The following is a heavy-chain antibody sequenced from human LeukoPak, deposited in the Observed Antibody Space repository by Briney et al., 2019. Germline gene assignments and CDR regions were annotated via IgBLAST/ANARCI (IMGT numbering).Heavy chain of an antibody. J-gene: IGHJ5*02. V-gene: IGHV3-23*01. CDR2: ISASGDSP. Sequence: GGSLRLSCAAAGFIFSSYAMTWVRQAPGKGLEWVSTISASGDSPYYAGSVKGPPTIAINNSKHTVYLLMNSLRAEDTAIYYCAKDRGNYWNPLDHWGQGTLVTVSS. CDR3: AKDRGNYWNPLDH. CDR1: GFIFSSYA. D-gene: IGHD1-1*01.